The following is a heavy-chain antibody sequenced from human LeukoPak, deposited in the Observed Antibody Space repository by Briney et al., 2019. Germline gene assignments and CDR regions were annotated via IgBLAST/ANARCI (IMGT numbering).Heavy chain of an antibody. V-gene: IGHV3-53*01. CDR1: GFTVSSNF. CDR3: ARDTGSKTPGAMMGATGDAFDI. Sequence: GGSLRLSCAASGFTVSSNFMSWVRQAPGKGLECVSVIYSRGGTYYADSVQGRFTISRDASKNTLFLQMNSLRAEDTAVYYCARDTGSKTPGAMMGATGDAFDIWGQGTMVTVSS. CDR2: IYSRGGT. J-gene: IGHJ3*02. D-gene: IGHD1-26*01.